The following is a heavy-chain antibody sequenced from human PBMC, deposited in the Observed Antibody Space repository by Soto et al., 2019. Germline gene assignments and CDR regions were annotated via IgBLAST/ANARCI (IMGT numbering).Heavy chain of an antibody. D-gene: IGHD2-21*01. CDR2: ISAIFGSA. Sequence: QVHLVQSGAEAKKPGSSVKVSCKPSGGTFSSSTISWVRQAPGQGLEWMGGISAIFGSANHAQKFQGRVTFTWDKSTSTAYMEARSLGSEDTAVYYCATGSAIAADNWGQGTLVTVTS. V-gene: IGHV1-69*06. J-gene: IGHJ4*02. CDR3: ATGSAIAADN. CDR1: GGTFSSST.